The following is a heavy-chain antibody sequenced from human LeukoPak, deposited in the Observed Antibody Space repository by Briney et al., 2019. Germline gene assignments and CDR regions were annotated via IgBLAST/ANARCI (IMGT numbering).Heavy chain of an antibody. CDR3: AKVGRMICLDY. J-gene: IGHJ4*02. V-gene: IGHV3-23*01. D-gene: IGHD3-16*01. CDR1: GFTFSSYW. Sequence: GGSLRLSRAASGFTFSSYWMHWVRQAPGKGLEWVSAISGSGGSTYYADSVKGRFTISRDNSKNTLYLQMNSLRAEETAVYYCAKVGRMICLDYWGQGTLVTVSS. CDR2: ISGSGGST.